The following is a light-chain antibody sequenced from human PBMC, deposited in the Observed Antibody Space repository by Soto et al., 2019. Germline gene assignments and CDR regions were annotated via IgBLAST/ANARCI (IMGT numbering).Light chain of an antibody. Sequence: SYELTQPPSVSVSPGQTASITCSGDKLGDKYACWYQQKPGQSPVLVIYQDSKRPSGIPERFSGSNSGNTATLTIRGTQAMDEADSYCLAWGSSTVVFGGGTKLTLL. CDR3: LAWGSSTVV. J-gene: IGLJ2*01. CDR2: QDS. V-gene: IGLV3-1*01. CDR1: KLGDKY.